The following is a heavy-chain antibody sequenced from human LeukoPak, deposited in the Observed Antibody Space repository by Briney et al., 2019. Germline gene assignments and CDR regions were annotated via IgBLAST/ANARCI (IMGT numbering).Heavy chain of an antibody. CDR1: GFTFSSYA. CDR3: AKDLEDIVVVPAAMPRDDAFDI. CDR2: ISGSGGST. D-gene: IGHD2-2*01. Sequence: GGSLRLSCAASGFTFSSYAMSWVRQAPGKGLEWVSAISGSGGSTYYADSVKGRFTISRDNSKNTLYPQMNSLRAEDTAVYYCAKDLEDIVVVPAAMPRDDAFDIWGQGTMVTVSS. J-gene: IGHJ3*02. V-gene: IGHV3-23*01.